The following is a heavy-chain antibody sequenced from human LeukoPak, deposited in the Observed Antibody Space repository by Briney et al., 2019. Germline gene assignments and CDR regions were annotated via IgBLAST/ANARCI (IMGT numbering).Heavy chain of an antibody. CDR1: GFTFSSYS. CDR2: ISSSSSYI. D-gene: IGHD5-12*01. CDR3: ARPPQSGYVYFDY. J-gene: IGHJ4*02. V-gene: IGHV3-21*01. Sequence: PGGSLRLSCAASGFTFSSYSMNWVRQAPGKGLEWVSSISSSSSYIYYADSVKGRFTISRDNAKNSLYLQMNSLRAEDTAVYYCARPPQSGYVYFDYWGQGTLVTVSS.